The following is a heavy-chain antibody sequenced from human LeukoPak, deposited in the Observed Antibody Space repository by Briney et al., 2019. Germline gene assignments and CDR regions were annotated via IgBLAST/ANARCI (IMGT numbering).Heavy chain of an antibody. CDR1: GFIFRNNY. J-gene: IGHJ4*02. Sequence: PGGSLRLSCAASGFIFRNNYMSWVRQAPGKGLEWVSLIYTDYTTYYADSVKGRFTISRDNSKNTLYLQMHSLRADDTAVYYCARVQRPLSYVYRGQGTLVTVSS. D-gene: IGHD2/OR15-2a*01. CDR3: ARVQRPLSYVY. V-gene: IGHV3-53*01. CDR2: IYTDYTT.